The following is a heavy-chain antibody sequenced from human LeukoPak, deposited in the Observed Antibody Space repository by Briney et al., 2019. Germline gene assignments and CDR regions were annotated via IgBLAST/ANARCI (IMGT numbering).Heavy chain of an antibody. J-gene: IGHJ4*02. Sequence: GGSLRLSCAASGFTFSSYDMHWVRQATGKGLEWVSAIGTAGDTYYPGSVKGRFTISRENAKNSLYLQMNSLRAGDTAVYYCARDSSGYSFDYWGQGTLVTVSS. V-gene: IGHV3-13*01. CDR2: IGTAGDT. D-gene: IGHD3-22*01. CDR3: ARDSSGYSFDY. CDR1: GFTFSSYD.